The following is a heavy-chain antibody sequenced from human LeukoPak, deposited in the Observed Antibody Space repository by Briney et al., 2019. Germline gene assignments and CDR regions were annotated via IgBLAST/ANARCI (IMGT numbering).Heavy chain of an antibody. J-gene: IGHJ4*02. CDR1: GGSISSSSYY. CDR2: IYYSGST. Sequence: SETLSLTCTVSGGSISSSSYYWGWIRQPSGKRLEWIGSIYYSGSTYYNPSLKSRVTISVDTPKNQFSLKLSSVTAADTAVYYCARHIVVVPAAMRNPFDYWGQGTLVTVSS. V-gene: IGHV4-39*01. CDR3: ARHIVVVPAAMRNPFDY. D-gene: IGHD2-2*01.